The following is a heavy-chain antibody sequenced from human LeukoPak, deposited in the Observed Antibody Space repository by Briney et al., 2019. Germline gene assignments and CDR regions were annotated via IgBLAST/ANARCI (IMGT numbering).Heavy chain of an antibody. Sequence: GGSLRLSCAASGFTFSSYAMSWVRQAPGKGLEWVSSISSSSSYIYYADSVKGRFTICRDNSKNTLYLQMNSLRAEDTAVYYCATRVRRASDYTWFGELHYFDYWGQGTLVTVSS. J-gene: IGHJ4*02. V-gene: IGHV3-21*04. CDR3: ATRVRRASDYTWFGELHYFDY. D-gene: IGHD3-10*01. CDR2: ISSSSSYI. CDR1: GFTFSSYA.